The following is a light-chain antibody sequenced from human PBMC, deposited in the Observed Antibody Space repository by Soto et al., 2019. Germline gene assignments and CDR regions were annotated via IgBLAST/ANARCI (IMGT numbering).Light chain of an antibody. CDR2: WAS. CDR1: QSVLFSPNNKNF. Sequence: DIVMTQPPDSLAVSLGERATINCKSSQSVLFSPNNKNFLAWYQQKPGQPPKMLIYWASTRESGVPDRFSGSGSGTDFTLTISSLQAEDVAVYYCQQYYSTPLTFGGGTKVEIK. V-gene: IGKV4-1*01. CDR3: QQYYSTPLT. J-gene: IGKJ4*01.